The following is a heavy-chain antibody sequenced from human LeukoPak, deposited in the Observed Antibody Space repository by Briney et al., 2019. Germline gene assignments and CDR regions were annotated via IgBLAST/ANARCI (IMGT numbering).Heavy chain of an antibody. D-gene: IGHD5-18*01. CDR2: IIPIFGTA. Sequence: SVRVSFKASGDSFIIFALSWVRQAPGQGGEWRGGIIPIFGTANYTQKFQGRVTNTADKATSRAYMALSSLRSEDTAVYYCARVRELWSAVVSYYFDYWGQGTLVTVSS. CDR3: ARVRELWSAVVSYYFDY. V-gene: IGHV1-69*06. CDR1: GDSFIIFA. J-gene: IGHJ4*02.